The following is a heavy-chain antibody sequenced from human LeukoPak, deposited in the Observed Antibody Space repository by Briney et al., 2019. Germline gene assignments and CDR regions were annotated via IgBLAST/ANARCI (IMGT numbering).Heavy chain of an antibody. Sequence: GGSLRLSCAASGFTFSTYAMSWVRQAPGKGLEWVSTISGSGANTYYADSVRGRFTISRDNSKNTLYLHMNSLRAEDTAVYYCTKEGAGYTNPYYFDYWGQGTLVTVSS. CDR2: ISGSGANT. D-gene: IGHD3-16*02. CDR1: GFTFSTYA. CDR3: TKEGAGYTNPYYFDY. V-gene: IGHV3-23*01. J-gene: IGHJ4*02.